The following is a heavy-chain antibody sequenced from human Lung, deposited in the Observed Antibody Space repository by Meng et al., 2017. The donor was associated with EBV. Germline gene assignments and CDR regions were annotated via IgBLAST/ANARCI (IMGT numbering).Heavy chain of an antibody. V-gene: IGHV4-34*09. J-gene: IGHJ4*02. D-gene: IGHD6-13*01. CDR1: GGSFSGYY. Sequence: QLQLQESGPGLVKPSQTLSLTCGVSGGSFSGYYWSWIRQPPGKGLEWIGEINHSGSTNYNPSLKSRVTISVDTSKNQFSLKLSSVTAADTAVYYCARGGWSSSWGNWGQGTLVTVSS. CDR2: INHSGST. CDR3: ARGGWSSSWGN.